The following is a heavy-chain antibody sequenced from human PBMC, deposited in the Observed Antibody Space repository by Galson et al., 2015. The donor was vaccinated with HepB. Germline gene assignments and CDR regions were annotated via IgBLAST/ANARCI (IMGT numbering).Heavy chain of an antibody. J-gene: IGHJ4*02. D-gene: IGHD5-12*01. CDR1: GFIFNNSP. CDR2: ISPNSDTT. V-gene: IGHV3-23*01. Sequence: SLRLSCAAPGFIFNNSPINWVRRAPGMGLECVSAISPNSDTTLYADSVKVRFTISRDNSRNEVYLQMNSLRAEDTAIYYCARWLSYYDSWGQGTLVTVSS. CDR3: ARWLSYYDS.